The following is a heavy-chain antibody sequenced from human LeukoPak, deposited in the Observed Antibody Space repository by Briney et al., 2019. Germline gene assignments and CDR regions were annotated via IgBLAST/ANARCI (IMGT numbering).Heavy chain of an antibody. CDR1: GGTFSSYA. V-gene: IGHV1-8*03. D-gene: IGHD3-22*01. J-gene: IGHJ4*02. CDR2: MNPNSGNT. Sequence: GASVKVSCKASGGTFSSYAISWVRQAPGQGLEWMGWMNPNSGNTGYAQKFQGRVTITRNTSISTAYMELSSLRSEDTAVYYCARDHAYDSSGYGYWGQGTLVTVSS. CDR3: ARDHAYDSSGYGY.